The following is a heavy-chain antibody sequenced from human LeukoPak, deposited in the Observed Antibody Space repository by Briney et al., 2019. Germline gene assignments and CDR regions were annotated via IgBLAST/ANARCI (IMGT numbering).Heavy chain of an antibody. Sequence: SETLSLTCTVSGGSISSYYWSWIRQPPGKGLEWIGYIYYSGSTNYNPSLKSRVTISVDTSKNQFSLKLSSVTAADTAVYYCARDLDGYNPNWGQGTLVILSS. CDR2: IYYSGST. D-gene: IGHD5-24*01. CDR3: ARDLDGYNPN. J-gene: IGHJ4*02. CDR1: GGSISSYY. V-gene: IGHV4-59*01.